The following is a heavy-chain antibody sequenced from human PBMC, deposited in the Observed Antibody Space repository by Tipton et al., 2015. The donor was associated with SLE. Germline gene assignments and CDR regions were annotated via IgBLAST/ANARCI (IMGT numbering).Heavy chain of an antibody. V-gene: IGHV3-33*03. J-gene: IGHJ4*02. CDR3: AKDVGYMTSNYFEY. Sequence: SLRLSCTASGFPFSNYAMNWVRQAPGKGLEWVALIWFDGSNEDYADSVKGRFTISRDNSKNRLDLQMNSLRAEDTGVYYCAKDVGYMTSNYFEYWGQGALVTVSS. CDR2: IWFDGSNE. CDR1: GFPFSNYA. D-gene: IGHD5-12*01.